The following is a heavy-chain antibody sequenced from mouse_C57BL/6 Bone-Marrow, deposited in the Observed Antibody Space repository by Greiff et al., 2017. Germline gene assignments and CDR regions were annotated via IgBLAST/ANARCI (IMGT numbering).Heavy chain of an antibody. V-gene: IGHV1-7*01. Sequence: ESGAELAKPGASVKLSCKASGYTFTSYWMHWVKQRPGQGLEWIGYINPSSGYTKYNQKFKDKATLTVDKSSSTAYMQLSSLTYEDSAVYYCARPLGWLLPYFDVWGTGTTVTVSS. CDR2: INPSSGYT. D-gene: IGHD2-3*01. CDR1: GYTFTSYW. J-gene: IGHJ1*03. CDR3: ARPLGWLLPYFDV.